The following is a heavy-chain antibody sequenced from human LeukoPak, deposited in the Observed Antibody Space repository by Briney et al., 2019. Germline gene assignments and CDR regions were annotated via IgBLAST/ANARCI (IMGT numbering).Heavy chain of an antibody. CDR2: ISGSGGST. CDR1: GFTFSSYG. CDR3: ARDASVSGSYWSHYYYYMDV. Sequence: GGSLRLSCAASGFTFSSYGLSWVRQAPGKGLGWVSGISGSGGSTYYADSVKGRFTISRDTSKNSLYLQMNSLRAEDTALYYCARDASVSGSYWSHYYYYMDVWGKGTTVTVSS. J-gene: IGHJ6*03. D-gene: IGHD1-26*01. V-gene: IGHV3-23*01.